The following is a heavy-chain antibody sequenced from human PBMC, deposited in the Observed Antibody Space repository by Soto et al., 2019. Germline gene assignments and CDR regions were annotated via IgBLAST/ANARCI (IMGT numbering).Heavy chain of an antibody. V-gene: IGHV1-69*06. CDR2: IIPIFGTA. J-gene: IGHJ6*02. Sequence: SVKVSCKASGGTFSSYAISWVRQAPGQGLEWMGGIIPIFGTANYAQKFQGRVTITADKSTSTAYMELSSLRSEDTAVYYCARGETAMVTFYYYYGMDVCGQGTTVTVSS. D-gene: IGHD5-18*01. CDR3: ARGETAMVTFYYYYGMDV. CDR1: GGTFSSYA.